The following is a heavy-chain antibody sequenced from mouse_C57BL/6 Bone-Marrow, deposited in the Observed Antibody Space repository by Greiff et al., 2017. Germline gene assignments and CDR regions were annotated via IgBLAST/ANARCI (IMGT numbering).Heavy chain of an antibody. J-gene: IGHJ4*01. D-gene: IGHD4-1*01. CDR3: AREGSGGAMDY. V-gene: IGHV1-63*01. CDR2: IYPGGGYT. CDR1: GYTFTNYW. Sequence: VQLQQSGAELVRPGTSVKMSCKASGYTFTNYWIGWAKQRPGHGLEWIGDIYPGGGYTNYNEKFKGKATLTADKSSSTAYMQFSSLTDEDAANYYCAREGSGGAMDYWGQGTSVTVSS.